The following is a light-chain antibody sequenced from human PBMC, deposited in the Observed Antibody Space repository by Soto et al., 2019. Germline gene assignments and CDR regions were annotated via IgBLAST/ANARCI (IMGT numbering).Light chain of an antibody. CDR1: QSITTW. V-gene: IGKV1-5*01. CDR2: DVS. CDR3: QQYNSYPWT. Sequence: DIQMTQSPSTVSAYVGDSVTITCRASQSITTWLAWYQQKPGKAPKLLIYDVSSLESGVPSRFSGSGSGTEFTLAISSLQPDDFATYYCQQYNSYPWTFGQGTKVDIK. J-gene: IGKJ1*01.